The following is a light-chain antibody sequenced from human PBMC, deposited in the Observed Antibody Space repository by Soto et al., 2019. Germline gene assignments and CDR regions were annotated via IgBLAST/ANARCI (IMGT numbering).Light chain of an antibody. V-gene: IGLV2-23*01. CDR1: SSDVGNYKL. CDR2: EDT. CDR3: CSYAGGTSVV. J-gene: IGLJ2*01. Sequence: QSALTQPASVSGSPGQSITISCTGTSSDVGNYKLVSWYQQQPGKAPKLIICEDTERPSGISNRFSGSKSGNTASLTISGLQAEDDGDYSCCSYAGGTSVVFGGGTKVTVL.